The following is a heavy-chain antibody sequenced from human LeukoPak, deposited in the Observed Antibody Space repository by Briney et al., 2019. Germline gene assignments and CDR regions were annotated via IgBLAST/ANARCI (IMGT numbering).Heavy chain of an antibody. V-gene: IGHV1-2*02. D-gene: IGHD5-24*01. CDR2: INPNSGDT. CDR1: GYTFTDYH. CDR3: AREDLYNYPLDF. Sequence: GASVKDSCRASGYTFTDYHLHRVRQAPGQGLEWLGWINPNSGDTNFAQKFQGRVTMTRDTSINTAYMELSGLRSDETAVYYCAREDLYNYPLDFWGQGTLVTVSS. J-gene: IGHJ1*01.